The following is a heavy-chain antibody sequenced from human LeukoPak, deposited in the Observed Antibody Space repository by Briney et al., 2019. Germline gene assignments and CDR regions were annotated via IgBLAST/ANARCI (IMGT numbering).Heavy chain of an antibody. CDR1: GGSISSYY. CDR2: IYTTGST. D-gene: IGHD3-16*01. CDR3: ARVGEGISYYFDY. V-gene: IGHV4-4*08. Sequence: SGTLSLTCTVSGGSISSYYWSWIRQPPGKGLEWIGYIYTTGSTNYNPSLKSRVTLSIDTSKNQLSLKLSSVTAADTAVYYCARVGEGISYYFDYWGQGTQVTVSS. J-gene: IGHJ4*02.